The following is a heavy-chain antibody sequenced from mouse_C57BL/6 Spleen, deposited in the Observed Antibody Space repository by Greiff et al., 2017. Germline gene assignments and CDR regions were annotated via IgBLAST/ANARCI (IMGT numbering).Heavy chain of an antibody. CDR2: IRGNGST. V-gene: IGHV2-3*01. CDR3: AKMGGKAWFAY. J-gene: IGHJ3*01. CDR1: GFSLNSYG. Sequence: VQGVESGPGLVAPSQRLSITCTVPGFSLNSYGVSWVRQPPGKGPEWLGVIRGNGSTNYHSALISRLSISKDNSKSQVFLKLNSLHTDDTATYYCAKMGGKAWFAYWGQGTLVTVSA.